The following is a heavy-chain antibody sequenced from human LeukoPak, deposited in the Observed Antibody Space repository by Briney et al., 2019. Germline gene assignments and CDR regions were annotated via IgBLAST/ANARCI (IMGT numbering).Heavy chain of an antibody. Sequence: SPTLSLTYAISGDSVSSNSAAWNWLRQSPTRGLEWLGRTYYRSKWYNDYAASVKSRITINPDTSKNQFSLQLNSVTPEDTAVYYCARTSSGWSNNWFDPWGQGTLVTVSS. CDR1: GDSVSSNSAA. V-gene: IGHV6-1*01. CDR3: ARTSSGWSNNWFDP. D-gene: IGHD6-19*01. J-gene: IGHJ5*02. CDR2: TYYRSKWYN.